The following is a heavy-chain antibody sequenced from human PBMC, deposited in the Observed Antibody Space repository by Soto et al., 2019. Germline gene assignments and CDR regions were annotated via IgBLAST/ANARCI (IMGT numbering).Heavy chain of an antibody. CDR1: GFTFSSSD. V-gene: IGHV3-13*01. CDR2: IGTAGDT. Sequence: GGSLRLSCAASGFTFSSSDMHWVRQATGKGLEYVSAIGTAGDTYYPGSVKGRFTISRENAKNSLYLHLNTLGAGDTAVYYCARARYPGYYHYRGPGTLVTVSS. J-gene: IGHJ4*02. D-gene: IGHD1-26*01. CDR3: ARARYPGYYHY.